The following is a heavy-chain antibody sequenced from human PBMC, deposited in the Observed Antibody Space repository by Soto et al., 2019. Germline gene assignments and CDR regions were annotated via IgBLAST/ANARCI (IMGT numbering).Heavy chain of an antibody. CDR1: GFTFSSHA. V-gene: IGHV3-23*01. D-gene: IGHD6-13*01. J-gene: IGHJ4*02. CDR3: AKVSSSWYAGFFDL. Sequence: SGGGLVQPGRSLRLSCTASGFTFSSHAMTWVRQAPGKGLEWVSGLSDSGDSIYYADSVKGRFTIYRDNSMNTLYLQMNTLRVEDTAVYYCAKVSSSWYAGFFDLWGQGTLVTVSS. CDR2: LSDSGDSI.